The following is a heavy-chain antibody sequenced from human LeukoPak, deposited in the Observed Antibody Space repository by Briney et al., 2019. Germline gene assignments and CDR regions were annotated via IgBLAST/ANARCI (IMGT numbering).Heavy chain of an antibody. D-gene: IGHD1-26*01. CDR1: GASITTSNW. V-gene: IGHV4-4*02. CDR2: IYHSGST. Sequence: TSETLSLTCAVSGASITTSNWWSWVRQAPGRGLEWIGEIYHSGSTNDNPSLKSRVTISVDTSKNQFSLKLSSVTAADTAVYYCATSSGNYYYWGQGTLVTVSS. J-gene: IGHJ4*02. CDR3: ATSSGNYYY.